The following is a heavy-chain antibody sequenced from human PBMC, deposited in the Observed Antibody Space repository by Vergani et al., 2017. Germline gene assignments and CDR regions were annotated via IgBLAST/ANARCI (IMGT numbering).Heavy chain of an antibody. CDR2: IYYSGST. CDR1: GGSISSYY. V-gene: IGHV4-59*12. CDR3: ASRYLTVFDP. J-gene: IGHJ5*02. D-gene: IGHD3-9*01. Sequence: QVQLQESGPGLVKPSETLSLTCTVSGGSISSYYWSWIRQPPGKGLEWIGYIYYSGSTNYNPSLKSRVTISVDTSKNQFSLKLSSVTAADTAVYYCASRYLTVFDPWGQGTLVTVSS.